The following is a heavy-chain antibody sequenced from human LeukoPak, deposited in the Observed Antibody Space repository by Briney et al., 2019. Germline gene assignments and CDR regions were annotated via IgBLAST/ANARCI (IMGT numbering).Heavy chain of an antibody. D-gene: IGHD1-1*01. Sequence: GGSLRLSCAASGFTFRNYGRYWVRQGPGKGLVWVARINTEGSRTAYADSVKGRFTISRDNTKNTLYLQMNSLRAEDTAVYYCVTYNWNLPTSIWGQGTMVTVSS. CDR3: VTYNWNLPTSI. J-gene: IGHJ3*02. CDR1: GFTFRNYG. V-gene: IGHV3-74*01. CDR2: INTEGSRT.